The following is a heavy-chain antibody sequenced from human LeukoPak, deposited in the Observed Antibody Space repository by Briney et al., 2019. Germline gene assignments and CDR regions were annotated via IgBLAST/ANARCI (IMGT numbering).Heavy chain of an antibody. V-gene: IGHV3-9*03. J-gene: IGHJ4*02. CDR2: ISWNSGSI. CDR1: GFTFDDYA. CDR3: AKGSCSSTSCYWAL. Sequence: GGSLRLSCAASGFTFDDYAMHWVRQVPGKGLEWVSGISWNSGSIGYADSVKGRFTISRDNAKNSLYLQMNSLRAGDMALYYCAKGSCSSTSCYWALGGQGTLVTVSS. D-gene: IGHD2-2*01.